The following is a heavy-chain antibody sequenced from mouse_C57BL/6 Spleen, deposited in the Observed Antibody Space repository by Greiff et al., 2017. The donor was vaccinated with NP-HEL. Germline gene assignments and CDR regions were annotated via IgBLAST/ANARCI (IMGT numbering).Heavy chain of an antibody. D-gene: IGHD1-1*01. CDR1: GYTFTSYG. J-gene: IGHJ4*01. CDR2: IYPRSGNT. CDR3: ARGGDSSYYAMDY. Sequence: LQESGAELARPGASVKLSCKASGYTFTSYGISWVKQRTGQGLEWIGEIYPRSGNTYYNEKFKGKATLTADKSSSTAYMELRSLTSEDSAVYFCARGGDSSYYAMDYWGQGTSVTVSS. V-gene: IGHV1-81*01.